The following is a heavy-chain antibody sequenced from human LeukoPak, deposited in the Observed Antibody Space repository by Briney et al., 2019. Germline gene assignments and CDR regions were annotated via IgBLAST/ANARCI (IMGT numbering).Heavy chain of an antibody. V-gene: IGHV4-59*01. J-gene: IGHJ4*02. CDR1: GGSISSYY. Sequence: SETLSLTCTVSGGSISSYYWSWIRQPPGKGLEWIGYIYYSGSTNHNPSLKSRVTISVDTSKNQFSLKLSSVTAADTAVYYCARDASGSYAYDYWGQGTLVTVSS. CDR2: IYYSGST. CDR3: ARDASGSYAYDY. D-gene: IGHD1-26*01.